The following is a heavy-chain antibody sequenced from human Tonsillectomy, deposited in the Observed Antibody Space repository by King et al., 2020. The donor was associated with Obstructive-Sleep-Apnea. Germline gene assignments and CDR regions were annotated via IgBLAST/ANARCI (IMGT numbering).Heavy chain of an antibody. V-gene: IGHV4-34*01. Sequence: VQLQQWGAGLLKPSETLSLTCAVYGGSFSGYYWSWIRQPPGKGLEWIGEINHSGSTNYNPSLTSRVTISVDTSKNQFSLKLSSVTAADTAVYYCARGDYYGSGNAFDIWGQGTMVTVSS. J-gene: IGHJ3*02. CDR2: INHSGST. CDR1: GGSFSGYY. D-gene: IGHD3-10*01. CDR3: ARGDYYGSGNAFDI.